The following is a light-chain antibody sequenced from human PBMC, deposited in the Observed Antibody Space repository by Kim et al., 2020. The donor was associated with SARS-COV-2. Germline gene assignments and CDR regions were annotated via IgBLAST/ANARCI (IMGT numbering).Light chain of an antibody. J-gene: IGLJ2*01. CDR2: EDT. CDR1: KLGDKY. CDR3: QAWDSRTVI. Sequence: SYELTQPPSVSVSPGQTASITCSGDKLGDKYACWYQQKPGQSPVLVIHEDTKRPSGIPERFSGSKSGNTATLTISETQTTDEADFYCQAWDSRTVIFGGGTKLTVL. V-gene: IGLV3-1*01.